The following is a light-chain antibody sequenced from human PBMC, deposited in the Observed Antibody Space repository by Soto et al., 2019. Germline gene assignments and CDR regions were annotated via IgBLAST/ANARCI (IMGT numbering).Light chain of an antibody. CDR3: QQYNNWPRT. CDR1: QSVSNN. V-gene: IGKV3-15*01. Sequence: EIVMTQSPATLSVSPGERATLSYRASQSVSNNLAWYQQKPGQAPRLLIYGASTRATGIPARFSGSGSGTEFTLTISSLLSEDFAVYYCQQYNNWPRTFGQGTKVEIK. J-gene: IGKJ1*01. CDR2: GAS.